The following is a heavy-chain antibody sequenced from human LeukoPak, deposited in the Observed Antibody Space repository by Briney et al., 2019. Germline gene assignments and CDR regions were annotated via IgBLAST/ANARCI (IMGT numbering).Heavy chain of an antibody. CDR2: INPSGGST. CDR1: GYTFTSYY. J-gene: IGHJ4*02. V-gene: IGHV1-46*01. CDR3: ARDFSLIAAPHY. Sequence: ASVKVSCKASGYTFTSYYMHWVRQAPGQGLEWMGIINPSGGSTSYAQKFQGRVTMTRDMSTSTVYMELSSLRSEDTAVYYCARDFSLIAAPHYWGQGTLVTVSS. D-gene: IGHD6-6*01.